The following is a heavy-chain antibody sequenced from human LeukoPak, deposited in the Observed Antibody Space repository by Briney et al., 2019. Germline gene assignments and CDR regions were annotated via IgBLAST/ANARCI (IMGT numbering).Heavy chain of an antibody. CDR1: GGTFSSYA. CDR2: IIPIFGTA. V-gene: IGHV1-69*13. Sequence: ASVKVSCKASGGTFSSYAISWVRQAPGQGLEWMGGIIPIFGTANYAQKFQGRVTITADESTSTAYMELSSLRSEDTAVYYCARGTTLVTNYFDYWGQGTLVTVSS. J-gene: IGHJ4*02. D-gene: IGHD5-18*01. CDR3: ARGTTLVTNYFDY.